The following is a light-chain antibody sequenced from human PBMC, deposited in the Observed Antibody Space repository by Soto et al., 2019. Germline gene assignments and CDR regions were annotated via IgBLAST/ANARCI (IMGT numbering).Light chain of an antibody. CDR1: QSVSSSY. CDR3: QQYGSSPLLT. V-gene: IGKV3-20*01. CDR2: GAS. J-gene: IGKJ4*01. Sequence: EIVLTQSPGTLSLSPGERATLSCRASQSVSSSYLAWYQQKPGQAPRLLIYGASSRATGIPARFSGSGSGTDFTLNISRLEPEDFAVYYCQQYGSSPLLTFGGGTKVEIK.